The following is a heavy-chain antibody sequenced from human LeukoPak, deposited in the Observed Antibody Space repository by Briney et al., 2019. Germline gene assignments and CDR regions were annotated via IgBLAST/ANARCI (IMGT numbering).Heavy chain of an antibody. CDR3: ARTNPSFDY. CDR1: GGSISSYY. V-gene: IGHV4-59*08. CDR2: VFYSGST. J-gene: IGHJ4*02. Sequence: SETLSLTCTVSGGSISSYYWSWIRQPPGKGLEWIGYVFYSGSTNYNPSLKSRVTISVDTSKNQVSLKLRSVTAADTAVYYCARTNPSFDYWGQGTLVTVSS.